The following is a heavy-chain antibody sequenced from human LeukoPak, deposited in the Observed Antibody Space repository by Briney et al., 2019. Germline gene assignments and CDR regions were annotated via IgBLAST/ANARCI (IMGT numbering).Heavy chain of an antibody. CDR2: VYYGGST. J-gene: IGHJ6*02. Sequence: SETLSLTCTVSGGSLSGFYWSWIRQPPGKGLEWIGYVYYGGSTTYNPSLRSRVTILVDTSKNQFSLRLGSVTAADTAVYYCARVPRIAAAGKEKLSIGMDVWGQGTTVTVSS. CDR3: ARVPRIAAAGKEKLSIGMDV. V-gene: IGHV4-59*01. CDR1: GGSLSGFY. D-gene: IGHD6-13*01.